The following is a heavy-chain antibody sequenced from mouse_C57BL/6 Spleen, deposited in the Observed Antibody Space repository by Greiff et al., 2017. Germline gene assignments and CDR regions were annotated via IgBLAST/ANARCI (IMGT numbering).Heavy chain of an antibody. Sequence: EVQLQESGPGLVKPSQSLSLTCSVTGYSITSGYYWNWIRQFAGNKLEWMGYISYDGSNNYNPSLKNRITITRNTSKNQFFLKLNSVTTEDTATYYCARDRGSPWYFDVWGTGTTVTVSS. V-gene: IGHV3-6*01. D-gene: IGHD1-1*02. CDR3: ARDRGSPWYFDV. J-gene: IGHJ1*03. CDR2: ISYDGSN. CDR1: GYSITSGYY.